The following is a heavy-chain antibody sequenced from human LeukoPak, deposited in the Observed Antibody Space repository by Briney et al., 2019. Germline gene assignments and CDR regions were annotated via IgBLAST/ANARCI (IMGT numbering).Heavy chain of an antibody. D-gene: IGHD4-23*01. CDR2: IYSGGNI. V-gene: IGHV3-66*01. Sequence: GGSLRLSCVASGFSVSTYYMTWVRQAPGKGLEWVSVIYSGGNIYYADSVKGRFTISRDNSKNTLYLQMNSLRAEDTAVYYCARGSTHFYSGNQGLDYWGQGTPVTVSS. CDR1: GFSVSTYY. J-gene: IGHJ4*02. CDR3: ARGSTHFYSGNQGLDY.